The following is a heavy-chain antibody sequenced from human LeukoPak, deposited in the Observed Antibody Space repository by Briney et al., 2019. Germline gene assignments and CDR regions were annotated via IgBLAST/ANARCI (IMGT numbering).Heavy chain of an antibody. V-gene: IGHV1-69*04. D-gene: IGHD2-2*01. CDR2: IIPILGIA. CDR1: GGTFSSYA. Sequence: SVKVSCKASGGTFSSYAISWVRQAPGQGLEWMGRIIPILGIANYAQKFQGRVTITADKSTSTAYMELSSLRSEDTAVYYCARDPPIVVVPAAMTHYYYGMDVWGQGTTVTVSS. CDR3: ARDPPIVVVPAAMTHYYYGMDV. J-gene: IGHJ6*02.